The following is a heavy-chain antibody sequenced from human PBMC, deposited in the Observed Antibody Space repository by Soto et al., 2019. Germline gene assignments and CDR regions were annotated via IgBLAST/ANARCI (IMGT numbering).Heavy chain of an antibody. D-gene: IGHD3-3*01. CDR3: ASHDFWSGYDHLSLPGPYGMDV. CDR1: GFTFSSYW. V-gene: IGHV3-7*03. Sequence: EVQLVESGGGLVQPGGSLRLSCAASGFTFSSYWMSWVRQAPGKGLEWVANIKQDGSEKYYVDSVKGRFTISRDNAKNSLYLQMNSLRAEDTAVYYCASHDFWSGYDHLSLPGPYGMDVWGQGTTVTVSS. J-gene: IGHJ6*02. CDR2: IKQDGSEK.